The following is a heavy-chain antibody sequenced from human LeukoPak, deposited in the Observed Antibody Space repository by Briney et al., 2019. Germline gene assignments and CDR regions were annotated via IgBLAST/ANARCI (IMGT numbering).Heavy chain of an antibody. J-gene: IGHJ6*02. D-gene: IGHD3-22*01. CDR1: GFTFSNYG. V-gene: IGHV3-30*18. CDR3: AKSYEAVSGSYYNGMDV. CDR2: ISYDGSNK. Sequence: PGGSLRLSCAASGFTFSNYGMYWVRQAPGKGLEWVALISYDGSNKYYTDSVKGRFTISRDNFKNMLNLQMNSLRGEDTALYYCAKSYEAVSGSYYNGMDVWGQGTAVTVSS.